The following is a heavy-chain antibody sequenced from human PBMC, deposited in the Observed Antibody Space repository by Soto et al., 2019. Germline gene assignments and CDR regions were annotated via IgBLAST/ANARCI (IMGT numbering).Heavy chain of an antibody. CDR3: ARGRDTASDY. CDR2: ITSSSTTI. V-gene: IGHV3-48*02. Sequence: EVQLVESGGGLVQPGGSPRLSCAASGFTFSIYSMNWVRQAPGKGLEWVSYITSSSTTIYYADSVKGRFTISRDNAKNSLYLQMNSLRDEDTAVYYCARGRDTASDYWGQGTLVTVSS. J-gene: IGHJ4*02. CDR1: GFTFSIYS. D-gene: IGHD5-18*01.